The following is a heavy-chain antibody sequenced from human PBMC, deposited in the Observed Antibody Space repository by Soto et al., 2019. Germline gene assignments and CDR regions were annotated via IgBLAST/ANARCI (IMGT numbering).Heavy chain of an antibody. J-gene: IGHJ3*02. D-gene: IGHD2-15*01. CDR3: AVNSLGDIVVVVAATLDAFDI. CDR1: GFTFSSYG. Sequence: AGSLRLSCAASGFTFSSYGMHWVRQAPGKGLEWVAVISYDGSNKYYADSVKGRFTISRDNSKNTLYLQMNSLRAEDTAVYYCAVNSLGDIVVVVAATLDAFDIWGQGTMVTVSS. V-gene: IGHV3-30*03. CDR2: ISYDGSNK.